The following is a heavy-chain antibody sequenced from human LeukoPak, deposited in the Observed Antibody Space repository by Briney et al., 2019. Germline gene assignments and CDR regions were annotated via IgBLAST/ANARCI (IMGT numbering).Heavy chain of an antibody. CDR1: GGSISTYY. D-gene: IGHD6-6*01. J-gene: IGHJ1*01. Sequence: SETLSLTCAVSGGSISTYYWIWIRQPPGKGLEWIGYIYHSGSTNYNPSLQSRVTISVDTSKNQFSLNLNSVTAADTAMYYCARGGAARLHFQNWGQGTLVTVSS. CDR3: ARGGAARLHFQN. CDR2: IYHSGST. V-gene: IGHV4-59*01.